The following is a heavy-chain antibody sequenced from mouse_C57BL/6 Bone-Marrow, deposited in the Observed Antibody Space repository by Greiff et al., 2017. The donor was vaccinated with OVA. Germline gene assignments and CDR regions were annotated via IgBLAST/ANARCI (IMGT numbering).Heavy chain of an antibody. CDR3: VLHYYGSSYGYFDV. CDR2: IRSKSSNYAT. Sequence: DVHLVESGGGLVQPKGSLKLSCAASGFTFNTYAMHWVRQAPGKGLEWVARIRSKSSNYATYYADSVKDRFTISRDDSQSMLYLQMNNLKTEDTAMYYCVLHYYGSSYGYFDVWGTGTTVTVSS. CDR1: GFTFNTYA. J-gene: IGHJ1*03. V-gene: IGHV10-3*01. D-gene: IGHD1-1*01.